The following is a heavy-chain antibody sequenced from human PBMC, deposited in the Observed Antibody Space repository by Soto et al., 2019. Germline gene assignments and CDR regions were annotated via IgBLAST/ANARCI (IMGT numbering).Heavy chain of an antibody. Sequence: HPGGSLRLSCAASGFTFSSYGMHWVRQAPGKGLEWVAVISYDGSNKYYADSVKGRFTISRDNSKNTLYLQMNSLRAEDTAVYYCAKDFHATITYYYDSSGSQFDPWGQGTLVTVSS. CDR1: GFTFSSYG. CDR2: ISYDGSNK. V-gene: IGHV3-30*18. CDR3: AKDFHATITYYYDSSGSQFDP. D-gene: IGHD3-22*01. J-gene: IGHJ5*02.